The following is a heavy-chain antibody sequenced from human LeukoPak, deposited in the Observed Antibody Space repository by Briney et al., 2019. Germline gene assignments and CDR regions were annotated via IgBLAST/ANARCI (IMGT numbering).Heavy chain of an antibody. CDR2: IGGDSGAT. D-gene: IGHD3-3*01. Sequence: PGGSVRLSCAASGFTFNNYAMSWVRQAPGKGLEGVSAIGGDSGATYYADSVRGRFTISRDNSKNTLYLQMSSLRAEDTAVYYCAKDAFGMVIHSDYWGQGTLVTVSS. J-gene: IGHJ4*02. CDR3: AKDAFGMVIHSDY. CDR1: GFTFNNYA. V-gene: IGHV3-23*01.